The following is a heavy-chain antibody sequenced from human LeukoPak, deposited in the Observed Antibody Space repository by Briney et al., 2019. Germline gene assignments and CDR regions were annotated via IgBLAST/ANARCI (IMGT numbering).Heavy chain of an antibody. Sequence: PSETLSLTCTVSGGSISSYYWSWIRQPAGKGLEWIGRIYTSGSTNYNPSLKSRVTMSVDTSKNQFSLKLSSVTAADTAVYYCASLNDYGDYYYYYMDVWGKGTTVTVSS. D-gene: IGHD4-17*01. CDR1: GGSISSYY. V-gene: IGHV4-4*07. J-gene: IGHJ6*03. CDR3: ASLNDYGDYYYYYMDV. CDR2: IYTSGST.